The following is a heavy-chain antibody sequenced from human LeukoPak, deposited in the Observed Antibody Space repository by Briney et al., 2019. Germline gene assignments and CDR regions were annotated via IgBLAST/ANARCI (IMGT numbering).Heavy chain of an antibody. V-gene: IGHV1-69*04. J-gene: IGHJ4*02. CDR3: ARESGYSYGYFDY. CDR1: GGTFSSYA. Sequence: SVKVSRKASGGTFSSYAISWVRQAPGQGLEWMGRIIPIFGIANYAQKFQGRVTITADKSTSTAYMELSSLRSEDTAVYYCARESGYSYGYFDYWGQGTLVTVSS. D-gene: IGHD5-18*01. CDR2: IIPIFGIA.